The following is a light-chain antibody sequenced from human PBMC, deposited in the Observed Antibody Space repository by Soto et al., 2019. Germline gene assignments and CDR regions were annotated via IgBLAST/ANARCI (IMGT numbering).Light chain of an antibody. CDR3: HQYNDGPGGT. V-gene: IGKV3-15*01. CDR2: GAT. CDR1: QSVSTN. Sequence: EVVLIQSPATLSVSPGETATLSCRASQSVSTNLARYQQKPGQATRLLLFGATSRAPGTPVRFSGSGSGRQFTLTISGLQSEDLAASHRHQYNDGPGGTFGQGTKVDIK. J-gene: IGKJ1*01.